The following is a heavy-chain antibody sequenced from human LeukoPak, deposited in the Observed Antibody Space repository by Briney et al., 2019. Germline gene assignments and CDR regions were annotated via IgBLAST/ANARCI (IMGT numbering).Heavy chain of an antibody. Sequence: ASVKVSCRASGYTFTGYYMHWVRQAPGQGLEWMGRISPNSGGTNYAQKFQGRVTMTRDTSISTAYMELSRLRSDDTAVYYCARGGGSTTYYYDSSGYSDYWGQGTLVTVSS. J-gene: IGHJ4*02. CDR3: ARGGGSTTYYYDSSGYSDY. V-gene: IGHV1-2*06. CDR1: GYTFTGYY. CDR2: ISPNSGGT. D-gene: IGHD3-22*01.